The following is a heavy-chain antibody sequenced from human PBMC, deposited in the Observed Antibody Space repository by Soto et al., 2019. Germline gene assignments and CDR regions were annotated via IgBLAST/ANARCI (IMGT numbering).Heavy chain of an antibody. J-gene: IGHJ5*02. Sequence: ASVKVSCKASGYTFTSYYIHWVRQAPGQGLGWMGIINPSGGSTSYAQKFQGRVTMTRDTSTSTVYMELSSLRSEDTAVYYCARAGNYGSGSSHNWFDPWGQGTLVTVSS. V-gene: IGHV1-46*01. CDR1: GYTFTSYY. CDR2: INPSGGST. CDR3: ARAGNYGSGSSHNWFDP. D-gene: IGHD3-10*01.